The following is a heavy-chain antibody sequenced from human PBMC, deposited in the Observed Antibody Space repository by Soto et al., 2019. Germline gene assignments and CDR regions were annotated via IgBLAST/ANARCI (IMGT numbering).Heavy chain of an antibody. V-gene: IGHV4-31*03. Sequence: QVQLQESGPGLVKPSQTLSLTCTVSGDSISSGGYYWSWIRQHPGKGLEWIGYIYYSGSTYYNPSHTSRVIISVDASKNQFSLKLSSVTAADTAVYYCARGSTVAAILFDYWGQGTLVTVSS. J-gene: IGHJ4*02. CDR3: ARGSTVAAILFDY. D-gene: IGHD2-15*01. CDR1: GDSISSGGYY. CDR2: IYYSGST.